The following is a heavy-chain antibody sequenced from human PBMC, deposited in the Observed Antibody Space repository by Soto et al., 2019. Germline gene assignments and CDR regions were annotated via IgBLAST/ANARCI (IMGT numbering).Heavy chain of an antibody. CDR3: ARERTRGFDP. J-gene: IGHJ5*02. Sequence: QVQLVQSGAEEKKPGASVKVSCKASGYTFTSYDINWVRQATGQGLEWMGWMNPNSGNTVYAQKFQGRVTMTRNTSISTANMELSGLRSEDTAVYFCARERTRGFDPWGQGTLVTVSS. CDR1: GYTFTSYD. CDR2: MNPNSGNT. V-gene: IGHV1-8*01.